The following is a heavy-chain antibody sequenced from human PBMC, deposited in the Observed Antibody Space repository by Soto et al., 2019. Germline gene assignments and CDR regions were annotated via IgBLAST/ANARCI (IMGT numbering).Heavy chain of an antibody. CDR1: GGTFSSYA. CDR2: IIPIFGTA. J-gene: IGHJ5*02. Sequence: SVKVSCKASGGTFSSYAISWVRQAPGQGLEWMGGIIPIFGTANYAQKFQGRVSITADKSTSTAYMELSSLRSDDTAIYYCARMATFGSLNWFDPWGQGTLVTVSS. V-gene: IGHV1-69*06. D-gene: IGHD3-16*01. CDR3: ARMATFGSLNWFDP.